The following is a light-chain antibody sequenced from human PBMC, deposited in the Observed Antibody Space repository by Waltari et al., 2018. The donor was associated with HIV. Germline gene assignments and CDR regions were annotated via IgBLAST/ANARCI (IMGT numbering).Light chain of an antibody. V-gene: IGLV1-40*01. CDR3: QSYDSSLSVL. J-gene: IGLJ2*01. Sequence: QSVLTQPPSVSGAPGQRLTISCTGSSSHIGAGTAVHWYQQLPGTAPKLLIYGNTNRPSGVPDRFSGSKSGTSASLAITGLQAEDEADYYCQSYDSSLSVLFGGGTKLTVL. CDR1: SSHIGAGTA. CDR2: GNT.